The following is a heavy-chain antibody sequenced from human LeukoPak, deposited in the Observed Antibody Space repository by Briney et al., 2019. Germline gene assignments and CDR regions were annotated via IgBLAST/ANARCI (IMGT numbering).Heavy chain of an antibody. J-gene: IGHJ5*02. CDR3: ARQRNWFDP. Sequence: LEWVANIKQDGSEKYYVDSVKDRFTISRDNAKNSLYLQMNSLRAEDTAVYYCARQRNWFDPWGQGTLVTVSS. V-gene: IGHV3-7*01. CDR2: IKQDGSEK.